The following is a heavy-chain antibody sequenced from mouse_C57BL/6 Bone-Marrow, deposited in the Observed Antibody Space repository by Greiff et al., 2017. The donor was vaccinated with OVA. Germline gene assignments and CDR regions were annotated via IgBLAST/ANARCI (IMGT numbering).Heavy chain of an antibody. D-gene: IGHD2-4*01. CDR2: INYDGSST. J-gene: IGHJ3*01. V-gene: IGHV5-16*01. Sequence: EVQVVESEGGLVQPGSSMKLSCTASGFTFSDYYMAWVRQVPEKGLEWVANINYDGSSTYYLDSLKSRFIISRDNAKNILYLQMSSLKSEDTATYYCARDVGYDYDVGFAYWGQGTLVTVSA. CDR1: GFTFSDYY. CDR3: ARDVGYDYDVGFAY.